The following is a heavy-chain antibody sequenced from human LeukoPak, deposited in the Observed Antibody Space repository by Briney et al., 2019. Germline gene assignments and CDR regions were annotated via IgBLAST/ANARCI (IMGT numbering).Heavy chain of an antibody. Sequence: ASVKVSCKASGYTFTGYYVHWVRQAPGQGLEWMGWINPNSGGTNYAQKFQGRVTMTRDTSISTAYMELSRLRSDDTAVYYCARDYYGSGSYYFHYSYGMDVWGQGTTVTVSS. D-gene: IGHD3-10*01. V-gene: IGHV1-2*02. CDR2: INPNSGGT. J-gene: IGHJ6*02. CDR3: ARDYYGSGSYYFHYSYGMDV. CDR1: GYTFTGYY.